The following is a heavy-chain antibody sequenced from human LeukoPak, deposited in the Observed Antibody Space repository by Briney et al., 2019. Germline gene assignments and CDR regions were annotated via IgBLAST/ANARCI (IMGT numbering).Heavy chain of an antibody. D-gene: IGHD3-3*01. Sequence: GGSLRLSCAASGFTFSSYWMSWVRQAPGKGLEWVANIKQDGSEKYYVDSVKGRFTISRDNAKNSLYLQMNSLRAEDTAVHYCTRARYDFWSGYVPLDYWGQGTLVTVSS. V-gene: IGHV3-7*01. CDR2: IKQDGSEK. CDR3: TRARYDFWSGYVPLDY. CDR1: GFTFSSYW. J-gene: IGHJ4*02.